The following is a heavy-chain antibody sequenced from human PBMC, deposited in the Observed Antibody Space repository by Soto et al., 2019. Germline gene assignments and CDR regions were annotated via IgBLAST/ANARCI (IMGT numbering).Heavy chain of an antibody. CDR2: IIPIFGTA. V-gene: IGHV1-69*13. Sequence: SVKVSCKASGGTFSSYAISWVRQAPGQGLEWMGGIIPIFGTANYAQKFQGRDTITADESTSTAYMELSSLRSEDTAVYYCARGYEYSSSFDYWGQGTLVTVSS. J-gene: IGHJ4*02. CDR3: ARGYEYSSSFDY. CDR1: GGTFSSYA. D-gene: IGHD6-6*01.